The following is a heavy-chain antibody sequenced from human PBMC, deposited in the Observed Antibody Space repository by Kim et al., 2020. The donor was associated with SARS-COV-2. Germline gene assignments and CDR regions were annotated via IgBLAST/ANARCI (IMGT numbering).Heavy chain of an antibody. J-gene: IGHJ4*02. D-gene: IGHD6-19*01. CDR2: I. CDR3: ARDSSGWSRDY. Sequence: ISYADSVKGRFTISRDNAKNSLYLQMNSLRVEDTALYYCARDSSGWSRDYWGQGTLVTVSS. V-gene: IGHV3-21*01.